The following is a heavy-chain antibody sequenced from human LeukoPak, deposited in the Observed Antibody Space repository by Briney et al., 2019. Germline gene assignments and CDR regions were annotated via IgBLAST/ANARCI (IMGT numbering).Heavy chain of an antibody. V-gene: IGHV3-21*01. CDR3: ARDSTVTTGY. Sequence: PGGSLRLSCAASGFTFSSYSMNWVRQAPGKGLEWVSSISSSSSYIYYADSMKGRFTISRDNAKNSLYLQMNSLRAEDTAVYYCARDSTVTTGYWGQGTLVTVSS. CDR2: ISSSSSYI. CDR1: GFTFSSYS. D-gene: IGHD4-17*01. J-gene: IGHJ4*02.